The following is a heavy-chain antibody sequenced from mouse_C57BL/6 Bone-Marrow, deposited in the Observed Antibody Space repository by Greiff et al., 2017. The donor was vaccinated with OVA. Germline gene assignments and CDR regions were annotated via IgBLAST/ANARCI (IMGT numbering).Heavy chain of an antibody. CDR3: TTEGHDYDKAWFAY. Sequence: DVKLQESGAELVRPGASVKLSCTASGFNIKDNYMHWVKQRPEQGLEWIGWIDPENGDTEYASQFQGKAPITADTSSNTAYLQLSSLTSEDTAVYYCTTEGHDYDKAWFAYWGQGTLVTVSA. CDR2: IDPENGDT. CDR1: GFNIKDNY. J-gene: IGHJ3*01. D-gene: IGHD2-4*01. V-gene: IGHV14-4*01.